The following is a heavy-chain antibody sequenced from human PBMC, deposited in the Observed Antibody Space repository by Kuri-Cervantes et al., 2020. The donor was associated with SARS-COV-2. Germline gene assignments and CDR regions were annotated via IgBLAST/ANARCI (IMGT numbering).Heavy chain of an antibody. D-gene: IGHD1-26*01. J-gene: IGHJ6*03. V-gene: IGHV3-21*01. CDR3: ARVAGEGPIYYYYMDV. CDR2: ISGSGSYM. Sequence: GGSLRLSCEVSGFLFSASAIHWVRQGSGKGLEWVSSISGSGSYMYYADSVKGRFIISKDSAKNSLFLQMNSLRVEDTAVYYCARVAGEGPIYYYYMDVWGKGTTVTVSS. CDR1: GFLFSASA.